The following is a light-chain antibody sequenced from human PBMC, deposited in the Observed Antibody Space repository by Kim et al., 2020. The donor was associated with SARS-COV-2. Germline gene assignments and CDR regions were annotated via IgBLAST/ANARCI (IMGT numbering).Light chain of an antibody. J-gene: IGKJ1*01. Sequence: VFPGEIAPLSCRASQSVSSTLAWYQQTPGQAPRRLIQGASTRATGIPARISGSGSGTEFTLTITSLQSEDFAVYYCQQYNNWPLTFGQGTKVDIK. CDR2: GAS. V-gene: IGKV3-15*01. CDR3: QQYNNWPLT. CDR1: QSVSST.